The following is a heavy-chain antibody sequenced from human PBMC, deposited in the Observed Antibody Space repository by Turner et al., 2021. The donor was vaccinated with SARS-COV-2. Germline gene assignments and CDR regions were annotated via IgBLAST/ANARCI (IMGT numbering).Heavy chain of an antibody. CDR3: ARDGGGWFDP. V-gene: IGHV3-30*04. CDR1: GFTFSSYA. Sequence: QVQLVESGGGVVQPGRSLRLSCAASGFTFSSYAMHWVRQAPGKGLEWVALISYDGSNKYYEDSVKGRFTISRNNSKTTLYLQMNSLRAEDTAVYYCARDGGGWFDPWGQGTLVTVSS. CDR2: ISYDGSNK. D-gene: IGHD3-16*01. J-gene: IGHJ5*02.